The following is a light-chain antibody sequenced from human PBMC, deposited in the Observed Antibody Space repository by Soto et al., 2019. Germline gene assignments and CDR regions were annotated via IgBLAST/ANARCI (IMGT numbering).Light chain of an antibody. V-gene: IGKV3-15*01. CDR3: QQYDNWPPELT. CDR1: QSVSSN. J-gene: IGKJ4*01. Sequence: EIGMTQSPATLSVSPGERATLSCRASQSVSSNLAWYQQKAGQAPRLLIYGASTRATGIPDRFSGSGSGTEFTLTFSSLQSEDFAGYYCQQYDNWPPELTVGGGTKVEIK. CDR2: GAS.